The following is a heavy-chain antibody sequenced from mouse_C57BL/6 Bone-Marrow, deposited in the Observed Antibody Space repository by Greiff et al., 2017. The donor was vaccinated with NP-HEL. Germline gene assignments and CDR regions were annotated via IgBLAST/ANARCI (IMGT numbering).Heavy chain of an antibody. CDR2: ISSGGDYI. CDR3: TRESGYDRAMDY. D-gene: IGHD2-2*01. CDR1: GFTFSSYA. Sequence: EVKLQESGEGLVKPGGSLKLSCAASGFTFSSYAMSWVRQTPEKRLEWVAYISSGGDYIYYADTVKGRFTISRDNARNTLYLQMSSLKSQDTAMYYCTRESGYDRAMDYWGQGTSVTVSS. J-gene: IGHJ4*01. V-gene: IGHV5-9-1*02.